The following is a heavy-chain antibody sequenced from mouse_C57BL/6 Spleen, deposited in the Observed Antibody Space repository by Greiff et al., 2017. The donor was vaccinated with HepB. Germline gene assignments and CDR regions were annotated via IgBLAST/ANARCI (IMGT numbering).Heavy chain of an antibody. Sequence: QVQLQQPGAELVRPGSSVKLSCKASGYTFTSYWMHWVKQRPIQGLEWIGNIDPSDSETHYNQKFKDKATLTVDKSSSTAYIQLSSLTSEDSAVYYCAKGGYDRMFAYWGQGTLVTVSA. J-gene: IGHJ3*01. CDR3: AKGGYDRMFAY. V-gene: IGHV1-52*01. D-gene: IGHD2-10*02. CDR1: GYTFTSYW. CDR2: IDPSDSET.